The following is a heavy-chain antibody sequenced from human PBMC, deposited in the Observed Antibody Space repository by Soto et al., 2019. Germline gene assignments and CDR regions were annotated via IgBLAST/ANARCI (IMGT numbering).Heavy chain of an antibody. Sequence: GGSLRLSCAASGFTFSSYAMSWVRQAPGKGLEWVSAISGSGGSTYYADSVKGRFTISRDNSKNTLYLQMNSLRAEDTAVYYCAKVFEYSSSSLGRGMDVWGQGTTVTVSS. CDR3: AKVFEYSSSSLGRGMDV. D-gene: IGHD6-6*01. J-gene: IGHJ6*02. V-gene: IGHV3-23*01. CDR2: ISGSGGST. CDR1: GFTFSSYA.